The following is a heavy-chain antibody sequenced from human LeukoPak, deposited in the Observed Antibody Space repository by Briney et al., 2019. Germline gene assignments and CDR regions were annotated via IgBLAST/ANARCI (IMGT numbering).Heavy chain of an antibody. CDR3: ARAGGSYYLEASGAFDI. Sequence: WASVKVSCKASGYTFTSYAMHWVRQAPGQRLEWMGWINAGNGNTKYSQKFQGRVTITRDTSASTAYMELSSLRSEDMAVYYCARAGGSYYLEASGAFDIWGQGTMVTVSS. CDR2: INAGNGNT. CDR1: GYTFTSYA. D-gene: IGHD1-26*01. J-gene: IGHJ3*02. V-gene: IGHV1-3*01.